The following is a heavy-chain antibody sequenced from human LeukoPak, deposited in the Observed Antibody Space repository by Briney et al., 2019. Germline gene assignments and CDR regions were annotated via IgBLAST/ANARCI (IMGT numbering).Heavy chain of an antibody. CDR1: GFTFSYYA. CDR2: ISSNGGST. CDR3: AREAWGSGSYYDL. D-gene: IGHD3-10*01. Sequence: GGSLRLSCTASGFTFSYYAMHWVRQAPGKGLEYISAISSNGGSTSYADSVKGRFTISRDNSKNTLYLQMGSLRPEDTAVYYCAREAWGSGSYYDLWGRGALVAVSS. J-gene: IGHJ2*01. V-gene: IGHV3-64*02.